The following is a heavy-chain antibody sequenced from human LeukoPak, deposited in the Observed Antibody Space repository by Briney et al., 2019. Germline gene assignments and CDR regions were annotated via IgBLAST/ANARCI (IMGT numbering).Heavy chain of an antibody. Sequence: KPSETLSLTCAVYGGSFSGYYWSWLRQSPGKGLEWFGYIYNSGSNYNPSLKRRVTISLDTSRNQFSLKLSSVTAADTAVYFCARGGGYCSGGRCFLDAFNIWGQGTMVTVSS. CDR2: IYNSGS. V-gene: IGHV4-59*01. CDR3: ARGGGYCSGGRCFLDAFNI. J-gene: IGHJ3*02. D-gene: IGHD2-15*01. CDR1: GGSFSGYY.